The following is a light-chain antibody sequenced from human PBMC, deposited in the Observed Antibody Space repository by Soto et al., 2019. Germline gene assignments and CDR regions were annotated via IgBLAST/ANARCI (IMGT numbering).Light chain of an antibody. CDR3: QQRSNWPPWT. CDR2: DAS. J-gene: IGKJ1*01. Sequence: EIVLTQSPATLSLSPGEGATLSCEASHSVSKYLACYQHKPYQPPRLLIYDASNRSTGIPARFSGRGSGTDFTLTISSLEPEDFAVYYCQQRSNWPPWTFGQGTKVELK. CDR1: HSVSKY. V-gene: IGKV3-11*01.